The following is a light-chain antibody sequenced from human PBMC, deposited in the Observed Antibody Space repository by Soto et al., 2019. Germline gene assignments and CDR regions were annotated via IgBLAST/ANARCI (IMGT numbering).Light chain of an antibody. J-gene: IGLJ3*02. CDR1: SGSVSTTYY. CDR3: VLYMGRGIRV. CDR2: NTN. Sequence: QTVVTQEPSFSVSPGGTVTLTCGLSSGSVSTTYYPSWYQQTPGQAPRTLIYNTNTRSFGVPDRFSGSILGNKAALTITGAQADDESDYYCVLYMGRGIRVFGGGTKLTVL. V-gene: IGLV8-61*01.